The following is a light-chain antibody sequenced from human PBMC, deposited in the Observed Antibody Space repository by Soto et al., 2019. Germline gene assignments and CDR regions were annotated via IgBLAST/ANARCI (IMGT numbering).Light chain of an antibody. J-gene: IGKJ4*01. CDR3: QQYDNIPLT. V-gene: IGKV1-33*01. CDR1: QDISDF. Sequence: KMTQSPSSLSASVGDRFTITCQASQDISDFLNWYQQKPGAAPKLLIYDASNLQAGVPSRFSGSGSGTDFTFTISSLQPEDVATYYCQQYDNIPLTFGGGTKVDIK. CDR2: DAS.